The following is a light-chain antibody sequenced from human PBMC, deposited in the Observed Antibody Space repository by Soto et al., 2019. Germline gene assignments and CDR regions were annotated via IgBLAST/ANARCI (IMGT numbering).Light chain of an antibody. CDR2: GAS. CDR3: QQSYSTPRT. CDR1: QSVSNSF. J-gene: IGKJ1*01. Sequence: EIVLTQSPGTLSLSPGERATLSCRASQSVSNSFLAWYQQAPGQAPRLLIYGASSRATGIPDRFSGSGSGTDFTLTISRLEPEDFATYYCQQSYSTPRTFGQGTKVEIK. V-gene: IGKV3-20*01.